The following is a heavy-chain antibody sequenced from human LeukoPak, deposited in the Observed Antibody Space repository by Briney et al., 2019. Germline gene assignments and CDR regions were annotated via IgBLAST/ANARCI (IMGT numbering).Heavy chain of an antibody. Sequence: TGGSLRLSCVASGFTFSTYGMHWVRQAPGKGLEWVAFISYDGSNKYIADSVKGRFTISRDNSKNTLYLQMNSLRADDTAVYYCAKDGLQNSGYDYFDYWGQGTLVTVSS. D-gene: IGHD5-12*01. CDR1: GFTFSTYG. J-gene: IGHJ4*02. V-gene: IGHV3-30*18. CDR3: AKDGLQNSGYDYFDY. CDR2: ISYDGSNK.